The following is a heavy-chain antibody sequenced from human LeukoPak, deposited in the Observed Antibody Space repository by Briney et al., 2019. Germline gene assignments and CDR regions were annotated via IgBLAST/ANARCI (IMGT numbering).Heavy chain of an antibody. CDR3: ASIAAAGPYYYYYYMDV. J-gene: IGHJ6*03. CDR1: GGSVSDYY. Sequence: SETLSLTCTVSGGSVSDYYWSWIRQSPGKGLEWIGYIYYTGSSSYNPSLRSRVTISVDTSKNQFSLKLSSVTAADTAVYYCASIAAAGPYYYYYYMDVWGKGTTVTISS. D-gene: IGHD6-13*01. V-gene: IGHV4-59*02. CDR2: IYYTGSS.